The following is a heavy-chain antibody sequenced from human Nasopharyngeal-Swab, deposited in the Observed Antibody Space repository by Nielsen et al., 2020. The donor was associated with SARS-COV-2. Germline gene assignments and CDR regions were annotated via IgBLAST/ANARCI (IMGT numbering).Heavy chain of an antibody. CDR2: INSDGSST. J-gene: IGHJ5*02. CDR3: ARGYYDFWSGYAGFDP. V-gene: IGHV3-74*01. CDR1: GFTFSSYW. Sequence: GESLKISCADSGFTFSSYWMHWVRQAPGKGLVWVSRINSDGSSTSYADSVKGRFTISRDNAKNTLYLQMNSLRAEDTAVYYCARGYYDFWSGYAGFDPWGQGALVTVSS. D-gene: IGHD3-3*01.